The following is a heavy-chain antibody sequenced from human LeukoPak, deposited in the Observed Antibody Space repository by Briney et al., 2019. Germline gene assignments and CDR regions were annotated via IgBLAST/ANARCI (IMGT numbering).Heavy chain of an antibody. CDR2: ISSSGSTI. D-gene: IGHD2-2*01. CDR3: ARGRKYCSSTSCAFDY. J-gene: IGHJ4*02. V-gene: IGHV3-48*03. CDR1: GFTFSSYE. Sequence: GRSLRLSCEASGFTFSSYEMNWVRQAPGKGLEWVSYISSSGSTIYYADSVKGRFTISRDNAKNSLYLQMNSLRAEDTAVYYCARGRKYCSSTSCAFDYWGQGTLVTVSS.